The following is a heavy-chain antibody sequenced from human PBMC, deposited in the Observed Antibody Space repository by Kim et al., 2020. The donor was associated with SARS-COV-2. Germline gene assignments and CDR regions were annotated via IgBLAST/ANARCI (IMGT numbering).Heavy chain of an antibody. Sequence: SETLSLTCTVSGGSISSSSYYWGWIRQPPGKGLEWIGSIYYSGSTYYNPSLKSRVTISVDTSKNQFSLKLSSVTAADTAVYYCARQPTYYYDSSGYLYFDYWCQGTLVTVSS. D-gene: IGHD3-22*01. CDR1: GGSISSSSYY. CDR2: IYYSGST. CDR3: ARQPTYYYDSSGYLYFDY. V-gene: IGHV4-39*01. J-gene: IGHJ4*02.